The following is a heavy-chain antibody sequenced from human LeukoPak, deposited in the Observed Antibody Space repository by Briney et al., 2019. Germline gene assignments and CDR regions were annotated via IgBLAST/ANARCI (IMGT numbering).Heavy chain of an antibody. CDR2: VSGDGGVT. CDR3: AKGNNSLSFNFDY. D-gene: IGHD2/OR15-2a*01. Sequence: GGSLRLSCAASGFTFRDFSTHWVRQAPGKGLEWVSLVSGDGGVTHYADSVKGRFTISRDNSKNSLYLQMSSLRVEDAAFYYCAKGNNSLSFNFDYWGQGTLVTVSS. J-gene: IGHJ4*02. CDR1: GFTFRDFS. V-gene: IGHV3-43*02.